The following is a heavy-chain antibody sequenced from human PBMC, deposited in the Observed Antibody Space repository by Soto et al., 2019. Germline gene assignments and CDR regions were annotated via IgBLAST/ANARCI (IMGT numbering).Heavy chain of an antibody. CDR1: XFTFSDYY. Sequence: QVQLVESGGGLVKPGGSLRLYCTASXFTFSDYYMCWIRQAPGEGLEYMSCISISGTSVYYADSVKGRFTISRDNTRNSLYLQMNSLSAEDTAMYYCARVLYGSGTNWFDPWGQGALVTVSS. CDR2: ISISGTSV. V-gene: IGHV3-11*01. J-gene: IGHJ5*02. D-gene: IGHD3-10*01. CDR3: ARVLYGSGTNWFDP.